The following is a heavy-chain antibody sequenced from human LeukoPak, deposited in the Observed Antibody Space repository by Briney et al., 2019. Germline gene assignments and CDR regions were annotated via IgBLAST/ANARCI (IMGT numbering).Heavy chain of an antibody. CDR3: ARWSRHGSGSYYKGYYYYYYMDV. CDR2: INHSGST. CDR1: GGSFSGYY. V-gene: IGHV4-34*01. Sequence: KTSETLSLTCAVYGGSFSGYYWSWIRQPPGKGLEWIGEINHSGSTNYNPSLKSRVTISVDTSKNQFSLKLSSVTAADTAVYYCARWSRHGSGSYYKGYYYYYYMDVWGEGTTVTISS. D-gene: IGHD3-10*01. J-gene: IGHJ6*03.